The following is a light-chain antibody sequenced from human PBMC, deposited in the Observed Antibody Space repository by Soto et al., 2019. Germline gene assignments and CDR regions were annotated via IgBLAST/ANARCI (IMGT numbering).Light chain of an antibody. CDR3: QCYGGSPT. Sequence: EIVQTQSPGTLSLSPGERATLSCRASQSISSDDLAWYQQKPGHAPRLLIHGASTGAPGIPDRFSGSGSGPDFTLTIVRLEPEHVAVYFCQCYGGSPTFGGGTRVEI. V-gene: IGKV3-20*01. CDR2: GAS. J-gene: IGKJ4*01. CDR1: QSISSDD.